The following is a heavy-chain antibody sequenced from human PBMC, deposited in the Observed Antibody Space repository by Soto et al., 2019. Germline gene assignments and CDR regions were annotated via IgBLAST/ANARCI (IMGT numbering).Heavy chain of an antibody. CDR2: IYYSGST. CDR1: GGSISSGGYY. D-gene: IGHD3-22*01. V-gene: IGHV4-31*03. Sequence: PSETLSLTCTVSGGSISSGGYYWSWIRQHPGKGLEWIGYIYYSGSTYYNPSLKSRVTISVDTSKNQFSLKLSSVTAADTAVYYCARGGHDSSGYYFDYWGQGTLVTVSS. J-gene: IGHJ4*02. CDR3: ARGGHDSSGYYFDY.